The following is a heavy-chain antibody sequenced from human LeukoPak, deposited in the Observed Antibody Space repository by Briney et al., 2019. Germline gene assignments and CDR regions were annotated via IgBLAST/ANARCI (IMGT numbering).Heavy chain of an antibody. CDR1: GFTFSSYA. CDR2: ISGSGGST. D-gene: IGHD6-19*01. J-gene: IGHJ4*02. Sequence: GGSLRLSCAASGFTFSSYAMTWVRQAPGKGLEWVSAISGSGGSTYYADSVKGRFTISRDNSKNTMYMQMNSLRAEDTAVYYCAKDRIAVAAATPDYWGQGALVTVSS. V-gene: IGHV3-23*01. CDR3: AKDRIAVAAATPDY.